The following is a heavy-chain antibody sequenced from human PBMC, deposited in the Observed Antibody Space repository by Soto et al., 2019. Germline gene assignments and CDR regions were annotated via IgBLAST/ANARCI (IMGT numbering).Heavy chain of an antibody. CDR1: GFTFGNYA. CDR3: ARTESSGWSTRYGMDV. CDR2: ISGSGGDT. Sequence: PGGSLRLSGGASGFTFGNYAMSWVRQAPGKGLEWVSGISGSGGDTYYADSAKGRFTISRDNSKNTLYLQMNSLRVEDTATFYCARTESSGWSTRYGMDVWGQGTTVTVSS. V-gene: IGHV3-23*01. J-gene: IGHJ6*02. D-gene: IGHD6-19*01.